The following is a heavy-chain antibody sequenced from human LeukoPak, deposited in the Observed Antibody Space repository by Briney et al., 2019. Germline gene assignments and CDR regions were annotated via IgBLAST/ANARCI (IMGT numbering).Heavy chain of an antibody. D-gene: IGHD6-19*01. J-gene: IGHJ6*02. CDR3: AKAKVDSGWYLYYGMDV. V-gene: IGHV3-23*01. Sequence: EGSLRLSCAASGFTFSSYAMSWVRQAPGKGLEWVSAISGSGGSTYYADSVKGRFTISRDNSKNTLYLQMNSLRAEDTAVYYCAKAKVDSGWYLYYGMDVWGQGTTVTVSS. CDR2: ISGSGGST. CDR1: GFTFSSYA.